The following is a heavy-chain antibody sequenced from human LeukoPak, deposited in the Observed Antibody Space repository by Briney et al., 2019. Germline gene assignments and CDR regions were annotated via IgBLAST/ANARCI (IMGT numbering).Heavy chain of an antibody. CDR2: IYYSGST. CDR1: GGSISSSSYY. D-gene: IGHD6-13*01. V-gene: IGHV4-39*01. Sequence: PSETLSLTCTVSGGSISSSSYYWGWIRQPPGKGLEWIGSIYYSGSTYYNPSLKSRVTISVDTSKNQFSLKLSSVTAADTAVYYCARHRAYSSSPYYFDYWGQGTLVTVSS. CDR3: ARHRAYSSSPYYFDY. J-gene: IGHJ4*02.